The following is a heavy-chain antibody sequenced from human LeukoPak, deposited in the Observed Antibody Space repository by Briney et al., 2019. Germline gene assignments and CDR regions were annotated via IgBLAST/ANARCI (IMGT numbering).Heavy chain of an antibody. CDR3: ARARYCSGGSCFHYFDY. CDR1: GGSISSGAYS. J-gene: IGHJ4*02. V-gene: IGHV4-30-2*01. CDR2: IYHSGST. D-gene: IGHD2-15*01. Sequence: SQTLSLTCAVSGGSISSGAYSWSWIRQPPGKGLERIGYIYHSGSTYYNPSLKSRVTISVDRSKNQFSLKLSSVTAADTAVYYCARARYCSGGSCFHYFDYWGQGTLVTVSS.